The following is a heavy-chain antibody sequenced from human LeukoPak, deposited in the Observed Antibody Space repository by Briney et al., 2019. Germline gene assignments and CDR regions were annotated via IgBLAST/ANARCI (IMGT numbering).Heavy chain of an antibody. V-gene: IGHV5-51*01. CDR3: ARVYCSSTSCYFHFDY. J-gene: IGHJ4*02. Sequence: GESLKISCKGSGYSFTSYWIGWVRQLPGKGLEWMGIIYPGDSDTRYSPSFQGQVTISADKSISTAYLQWSSLKASDTAMYYCARVYCSSTSCYFHFDYWGQGTLVTVSS. D-gene: IGHD2-2*01. CDR2: IYPGDSDT. CDR1: GYSFTSYW.